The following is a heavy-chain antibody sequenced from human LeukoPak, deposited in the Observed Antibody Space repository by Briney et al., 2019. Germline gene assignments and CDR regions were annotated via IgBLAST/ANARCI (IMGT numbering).Heavy chain of an antibody. D-gene: IGHD6-13*01. CDR3: ARAGPSSSWHQFDY. Sequence: GGSLRLSCAASGVIFSNYWMHWVRQAPGKGLVWVSRINRDGSSTSYADSVKGRFTISRDNSKNTLYLQMNSLRAEETAVYYCARAGPSSSWHQFDYWGQGTLVTVSS. J-gene: IGHJ4*02. CDR1: GVIFSNYW. CDR2: INRDGSST. V-gene: IGHV3-74*01.